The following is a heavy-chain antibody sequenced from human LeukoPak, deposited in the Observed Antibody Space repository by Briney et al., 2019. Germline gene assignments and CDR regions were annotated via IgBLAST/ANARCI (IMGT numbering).Heavy chain of an antibody. CDR2: ISAYNGNT. Sequence: ASVKVSCKASGYTFTSYGISWVRQAPGQGLEWMGWISAYNGNTNYAQNLQCRVTMTTDTSSSTAYMELRSLRSLDTPVYYCARVVFPHYDFWSGYLNWFDPWGQGTVVSVSS. V-gene: IGHV1-18*01. J-gene: IGHJ5*02. CDR1: GYTFTSYG. D-gene: IGHD3-3*01. CDR3: ARVVFPHYDFWSGYLNWFDP.